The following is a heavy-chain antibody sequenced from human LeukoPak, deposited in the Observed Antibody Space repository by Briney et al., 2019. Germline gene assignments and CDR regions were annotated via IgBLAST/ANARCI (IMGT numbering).Heavy chain of an antibody. CDR3: ARIYMVRGVIRSSASFDY. D-gene: IGHD3-10*01. Sequence: ASVKVSCKASGGTFSSYAISWVRQATGQGLEWMGWMNPNSGNTGYAQKFQGRVTMTRNTSISTAYMELSSLRSEDTAVYYCARIYMVRGVIRSSASFDYWGQGTLVTVSS. V-gene: IGHV1-8*02. CDR1: GGTFSSYA. CDR2: MNPNSGNT. J-gene: IGHJ4*02.